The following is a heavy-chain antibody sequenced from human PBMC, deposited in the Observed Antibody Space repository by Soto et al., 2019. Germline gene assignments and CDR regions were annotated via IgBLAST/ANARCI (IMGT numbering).Heavy chain of an antibody. D-gene: IGHD3-3*01. CDR2: IYSDDRT. Sequence: GGSLRLSCAASRFTVSSNYMNWVRQAPGKGLEWVSVIYSDDRTYYADSVKGRFTISRDNSKNTVYLQLNSLRAEDTAVYYCTRERFLEWLVGVRFWAFDNWGQGTMVTVSS. CDR3: TRERFLEWLVGVRFWAFDN. V-gene: IGHV3-53*01. CDR1: RFTVSSNY. J-gene: IGHJ3*02.